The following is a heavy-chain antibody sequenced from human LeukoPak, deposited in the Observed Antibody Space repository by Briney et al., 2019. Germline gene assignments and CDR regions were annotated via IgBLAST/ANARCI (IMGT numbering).Heavy chain of an antibody. J-gene: IGHJ4*02. CDR2: IYYSGST. D-gene: IGHD6-13*01. CDR3: ARGYSSSWYWDQYYFDY. CDR1: GGSISSYY. V-gene: IGHV4-59*01. Sequence: SETLSLTCTVSGGSISSYYWSWIRQPPGKGLEGIGYIYYSGSTNYNPSLKSRVTISVDTSKNQFSLKLSSVTAADTAVYYCARGYSSSWYWDQYYFDYWGQGTLATVSS.